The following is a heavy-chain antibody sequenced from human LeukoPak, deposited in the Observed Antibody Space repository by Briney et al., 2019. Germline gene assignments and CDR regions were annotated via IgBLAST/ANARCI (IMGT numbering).Heavy chain of an antibody. V-gene: IGHV4-4*07. CDR3: ARSPLRYCSSTSCFSMDV. Sequence: SETLSLTCTVSGGSISSYYWSWIRQPAGKGLEWIGRIYTSGSTNYNPSLKSRVTMSVDTSKNQFSLKLSSVTAADTAVYHCARSPLRYCSSTSCFSMDVWGQGTTVTVSS. CDR1: GGSISSYY. J-gene: IGHJ6*02. CDR2: IYTSGST. D-gene: IGHD2-2*01.